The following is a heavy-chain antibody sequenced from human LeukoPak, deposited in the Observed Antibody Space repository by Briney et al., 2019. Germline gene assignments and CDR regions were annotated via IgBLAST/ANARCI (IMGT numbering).Heavy chain of an antibody. J-gene: IGHJ4*02. V-gene: IGHV3-7*01. CDR2: IKEDGSAK. Sequence: RPGGSLRLSCVASGFTFSTHWMSWVRQVPGKGLEWVANIKEDGSAKYYVNSVKGRFTISRDNAKKSLYLQMDSLRAEDSAVYYCASGYLDDFWSGHFWGQGTQVTVSS. CDR1: GFTFSTHW. D-gene: IGHD3-3*01. CDR3: ASGYLDDFWSGHF.